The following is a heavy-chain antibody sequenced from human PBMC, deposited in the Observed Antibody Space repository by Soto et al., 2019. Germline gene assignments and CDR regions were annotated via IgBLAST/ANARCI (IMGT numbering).Heavy chain of an antibody. Sequence: HLHLQEPAQGLVKPSGPRSFPGTAPVGSITGYYWAWFRRPPGKGLEWIGSIYYSGSTYYNPSLKSRVTISVDTSKNQFSLKLSSVTAADTAVYYCARRWGYSFDYWGQGTLVTVSS. D-gene: IGHD7-27*01. CDR3: ARRWGYSFDY. J-gene: IGHJ4*02. CDR1: VGSITGYY. V-gene: IGHV4-39*01. CDR2: IYYSGST.